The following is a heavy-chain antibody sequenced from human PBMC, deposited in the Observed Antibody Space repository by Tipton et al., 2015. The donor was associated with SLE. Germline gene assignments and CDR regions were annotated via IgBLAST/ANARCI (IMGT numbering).Heavy chain of an antibody. CDR1: GFTFDDYA. Sequence: SLRLSCAASGFTFDDYAMHWVRQVPGKGLEWVSGINWNGDTIGYADSVRGRFTVSRDNAKNSLYLQMNSLRAEDTAVYYCARDLSRNYDFWSGYFRGTFDYWGQGTLVTVSS. V-gene: IGHV3-9*01. J-gene: IGHJ4*02. CDR2: INWNGDTI. CDR3: ARDLSRNYDFWSGYFRGTFDY. D-gene: IGHD3-3*01.